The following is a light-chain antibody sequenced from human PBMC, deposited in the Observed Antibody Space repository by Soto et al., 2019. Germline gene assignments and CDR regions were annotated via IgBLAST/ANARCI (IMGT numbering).Light chain of an antibody. J-gene: IGKJ1*01. V-gene: IGKV3-20*01. CDR2: GAS. CDR3: QQHGSSPT. Sequence: EVVLTQSPGTLSLSPGERATLSCRASQSLSGNYVAWYQQKPGQAPRLLIYGASNRATGIPDRLAGSGSGTDFSLTVSRLEPEDFAVYYFQQHGSSPTFGQGTKVEIK. CDR1: QSLSGNY.